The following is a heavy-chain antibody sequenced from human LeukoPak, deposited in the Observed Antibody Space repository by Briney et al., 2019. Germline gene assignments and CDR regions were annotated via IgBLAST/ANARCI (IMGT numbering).Heavy chain of an antibody. D-gene: IGHD6-6*01. CDR1: GVSFSGHW. CDR2: ISPTGSTT. V-gene: IGHV3-74*01. CDR3: ARGPNSNWSGLDF. J-gene: IGHJ4*02. Sequence: PGGSLRPSCTASGVSFSGHWMHWARQLPGKGLVWVSRISPTGSTTSYADSVKGRFTVSRDNAKNTLYLQVNNLRAEDTAVYYCARGPNSNWSGLDFWGQGTLLTVSS.